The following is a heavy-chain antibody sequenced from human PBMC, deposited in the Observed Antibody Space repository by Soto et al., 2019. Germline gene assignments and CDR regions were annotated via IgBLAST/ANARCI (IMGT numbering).Heavy chain of an antibody. Sequence: QVQLVQSGAEVKKPGSSVKVSCKASGGTFSSYAISWVRQAPGQGLEWMGGIIPIFGTANYAQKFQGRVTXXAXEXTSTAYMELSSLRSEDTAVYYCARGKDTAMVTRFDYWGQGTLVTVSS. V-gene: IGHV1-69*12. CDR2: IIPIFGTA. CDR3: ARGKDTAMVTRFDY. CDR1: GGTFSSYA. J-gene: IGHJ4*02. D-gene: IGHD5-18*01.